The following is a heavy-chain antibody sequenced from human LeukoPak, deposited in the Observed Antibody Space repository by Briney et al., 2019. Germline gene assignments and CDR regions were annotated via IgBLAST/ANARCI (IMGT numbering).Heavy chain of an antibody. J-gene: IGHJ5*02. D-gene: IGHD3-22*01. V-gene: IGHV3-21*01. CDR3: ARDERANYYDSSGHH. Sequence: GGSLRLSCAASGFTFSSYSMNWVRQAPGKGLEWVSSISSSSSYIYYTDSVKGRFTISRDNAKNSLYLQMNSLRAEDTAVYYCARDERANYYDSSGHHWGQGTLVTVSS. CDR1: GFTFSSYS. CDR2: ISSSSSYI.